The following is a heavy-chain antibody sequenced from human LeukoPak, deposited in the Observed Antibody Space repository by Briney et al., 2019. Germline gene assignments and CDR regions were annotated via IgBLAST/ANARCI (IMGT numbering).Heavy chain of an antibody. CDR2: ISWNSGSI. J-gene: IGHJ4*02. Sequence: PGRSLRLSCAAAGFTLDDYAIHWVRQPPGKGLEWVSGISWNSGSIGYADFVKGRFTIARDNAKNSLYLQMHSLRAEDTALYYCASYPDRITMVRGAVHYLHYWGKGTLVTVS. CDR1: GFTLDDYA. D-gene: IGHD3-10*01. CDR3: ASYPDRITMVRGAVHYLHY. V-gene: IGHV3-9*01.